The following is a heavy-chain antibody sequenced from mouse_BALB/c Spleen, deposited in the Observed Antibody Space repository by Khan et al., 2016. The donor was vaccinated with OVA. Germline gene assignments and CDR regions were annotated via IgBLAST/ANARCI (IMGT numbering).Heavy chain of an antibody. J-gene: IGHJ4*01. D-gene: IGHD2-14*01. CDR3: ARVGYSGSMDY. CDR1: GYTFTIYG. Sequence: QIQLVQSGPELKKPGETVKISCKASGYTFTIYGMNWVRQAPGKGLKWMGWINTYTGEPTYADDFKGRFAFSLETSASTAFLQIKNLKNEDTAKDFCARVGYSGSMDYWGQGTSVTVSS. CDR2: INTYTGEP. V-gene: IGHV9-3-1*01.